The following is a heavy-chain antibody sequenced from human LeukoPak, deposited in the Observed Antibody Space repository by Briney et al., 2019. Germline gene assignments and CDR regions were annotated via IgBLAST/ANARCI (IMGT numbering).Heavy chain of an antibody. D-gene: IGHD6-25*01. CDR1: GFTFSNYA. V-gene: IGHV3-21*01. Sequence: PGGSLRLSCAASGFTFSNYAMSWVRQAPGKGLEWVSSISSSSSYIYYADSVKGRFTISRDNAKNSLYLQMNSLRAEDTAVYYCARGRSSEIDYWGQGILVTVSS. J-gene: IGHJ4*02. CDR3: ARGRSSEIDY. CDR2: ISSSSSYI.